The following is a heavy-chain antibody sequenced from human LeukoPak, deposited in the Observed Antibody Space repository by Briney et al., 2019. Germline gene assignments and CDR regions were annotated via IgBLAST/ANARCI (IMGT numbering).Heavy chain of an antibody. CDR1: GGSFSGYY. D-gene: IGHD4-17*01. Sequence: PSETLSLTCAVYGGSFSGYYWSWIRQPPGKGLEWIGEINHSGSTNYNPSLKSRVTMSVDTSKNQFSLKLTSVTAADTAVYYCARPGGDYVSEFDPWGQGTLVTVSS. CDR3: ARPGGDYVSEFDP. CDR2: INHSGST. V-gene: IGHV4-34*01. J-gene: IGHJ5*02.